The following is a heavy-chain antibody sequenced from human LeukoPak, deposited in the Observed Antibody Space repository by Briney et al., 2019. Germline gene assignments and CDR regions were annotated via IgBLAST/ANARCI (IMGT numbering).Heavy chain of an antibody. V-gene: IGHV3-53*01. Sequence: PGGSLRLSCAASGFTVSSNYMSWVRQAPGKGLEWVSVIYSGSSTYYADSVKGRFTISRDNAKNSLYLQMNSLRAEDTAVYYCAREILTAFDIWGQGTMVTVSS. D-gene: IGHD2/OR15-2a*01. CDR3: AREILTAFDI. J-gene: IGHJ3*02. CDR2: IYSGSST. CDR1: GFTVSSNY.